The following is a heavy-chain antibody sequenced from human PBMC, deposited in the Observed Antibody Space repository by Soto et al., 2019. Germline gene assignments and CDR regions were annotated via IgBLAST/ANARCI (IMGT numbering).Heavy chain of an antibody. CDR1: GFSFSDFY. CDR2: ISSSSSHT. V-gene: IGHV3-11*06. J-gene: IGHJ4*02. D-gene: IGHD6-13*01. Sequence: GGSLRLSCAASGFSFSDFYMSWIRQAPGKGLEWVSYISSSSSHTPYADSVKGRFTISRDNAKNSVYLQTNSLRAEDTAVYYCARVGSTAAAGILDYWGQGTLVTVSS. CDR3: ARVGSTAAAGILDY.